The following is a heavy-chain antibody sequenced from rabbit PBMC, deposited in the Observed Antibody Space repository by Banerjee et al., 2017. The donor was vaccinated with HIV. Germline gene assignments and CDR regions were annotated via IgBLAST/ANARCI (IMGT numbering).Heavy chain of an antibody. Sequence: QSLEESGGDLVKPGASLTLTCKASGFDFSSSYYMCWVRQAPGKGLEWIGCIGISKGSTDYATWAKGRFTISKTSSTTVTLQMTTLTAADTATYFCARWGVGNGDFHTFNLWGPGTLVTVS. D-gene: IGHD2-1*01. CDR3: ARWGVGNGDFHTFNL. CDR1: GFDFSSSYY. V-gene: IGHV1S40*01. CDR2: IGISKGST. J-gene: IGHJ4*01.